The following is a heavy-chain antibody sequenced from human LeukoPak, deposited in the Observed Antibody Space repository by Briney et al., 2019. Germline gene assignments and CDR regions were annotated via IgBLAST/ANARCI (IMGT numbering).Heavy chain of an antibody. J-gene: IGHJ3*02. CDR3: ARDLHYDSSGYYYGADAFDI. D-gene: IGHD3-22*01. V-gene: IGHV1-69*06. CDR2: IIPIFGTA. CDR1: GGTFSSYA. Sequence: ASVKVSCKASGGTFSSYAISWVRQAPGQGLEWMGRIIPIFGTANYAQKFQGRVTITADKSTSTAYMELSSLRSEDTAVYYCARDLHYDSSGYYYGADAFDIWGQGTMVTVSS.